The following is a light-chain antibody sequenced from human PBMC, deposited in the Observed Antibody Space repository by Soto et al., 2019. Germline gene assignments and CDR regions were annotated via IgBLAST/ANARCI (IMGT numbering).Light chain of an antibody. V-gene: IGKV3-11*01. CDR1: QSVKTF. CDR2: DAS. J-gene: IGKJ5*01. Sequence: EIVLPQSPATLSLSPGERPTLSCRASQSVKTFLVWYQQRPGQAPILLIHDASHRAAGIPARFSGSGLVTDFTLTTSSLEPEDAAVYYCQQRSNWPPITFGKGTRLEIK. CDR3: QQRSNWPPIT.